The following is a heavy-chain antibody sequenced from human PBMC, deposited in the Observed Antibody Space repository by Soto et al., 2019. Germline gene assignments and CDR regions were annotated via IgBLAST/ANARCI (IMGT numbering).Heavy chain of an antibody. CDR1: GYTFTDYY. CDR2: IKPDSGGT. CDR3: AREGVIAGLAY. V-gene: IGHV1-2*02. D-gene: IGHD6-13*01. J-gene: IGHJ4*02. Sequence: ASVKVSCKASGYTFTDYYMHWVRQAPGHGLEWMGWIKPDSGGTIYAQKFQGRVTMTRDTSISTAYMELTSLRSDDTAVYYCAREGVIAGLAYWGRG.